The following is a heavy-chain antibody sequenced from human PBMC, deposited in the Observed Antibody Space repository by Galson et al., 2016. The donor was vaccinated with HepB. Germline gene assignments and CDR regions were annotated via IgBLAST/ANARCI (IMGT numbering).Heavy chain of an antibody. CDR2: VTGDGVVT. CDR1: GFTFSGYV. V-gene: IGHV3-23*01. CDR3: KGYSAGNH. D-gene: IGHD2-21*01. J-gene: IGHJ5*02. Sequence: SLRLSCAASGFTFSGYVMAWVRLAPGKGLEWVSSVTGDGVVTHYAESVKGRFTISRDNSKNTLYLQMNILRVEDTAVYYCKGYSAGNHWGQGTLVTVSS.